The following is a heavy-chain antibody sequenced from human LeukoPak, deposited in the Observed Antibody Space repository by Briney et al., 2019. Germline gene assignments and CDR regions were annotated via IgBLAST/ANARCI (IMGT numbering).Heavy chain of an antibody. CDR1: GGSISSGDYY. D-gene: IGHD3-9*01. Sequence: SETLSLTCTVSGGSISSGDYYWSWLRQPPGKGLEWIGYIYYSGSTYYNPSLKSRVTISVDTSKNQFSLKLSSVTAADTAVYYCARAWPPARLTDGNWFDPWGQGTLVTVSS. CDR2: IYYSGST. J-gene: IGHJ5*02. V-gene: IGHV4-30-4*01. CDR3: ARAWPPARLTDGNWFDP.